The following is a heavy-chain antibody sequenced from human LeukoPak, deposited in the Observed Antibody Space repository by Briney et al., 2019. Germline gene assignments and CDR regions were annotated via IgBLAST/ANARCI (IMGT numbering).Heavy chain of an antibody. D-gene: IGHD3-10*01. CDR1: GGSFSGYD. Sequence: SETLSLTCAVYGGSFSGYDWSWIRQPPGKGLEWIGEINHSGSTNYNPSLKSRVTISVDTSKNQFSLKLSSVTAADTAVYYCARGRRAYYYGSGSFLDYFQHWGQGTLVTVSS. J-gene: IGHJ1*01. CDR2: INHSGST. CDR3: ARGRRAYYYGSGSFLDYFQH. V-gene: IGHV4-34*01.